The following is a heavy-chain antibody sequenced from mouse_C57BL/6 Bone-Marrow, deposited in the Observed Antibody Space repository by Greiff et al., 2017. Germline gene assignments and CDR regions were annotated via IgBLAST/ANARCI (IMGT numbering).Heavy chain of an antibody. J-gene: IGHJ1*03. V-gene: IGHV3-6*01. Sequence: EVKLVESGPGLVKPSQSLSLTCSVTGYSITSGYYWNWIRQFPGNKLEWMGYISYDGSNNYNPSLKNRISIPRDTSKNQFFLKLNSVTTEDTATYYCARDGITTVVADWYFDVWGTGTTVTVSS. CDR1: GYSITSGYY. D-gene: IGHD1-1*01. CDR2: ISYDGSN. CDR3: ARDGITTVVADWYFDV.